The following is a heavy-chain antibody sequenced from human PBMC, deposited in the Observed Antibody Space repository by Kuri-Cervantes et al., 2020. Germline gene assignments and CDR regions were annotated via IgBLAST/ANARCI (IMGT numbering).Heavy chain of an antibody. D-gene: IGHD2-15*01. CDR1: GFTFASYA. V-gene: IGHV3-23*01. CDR2: ISNSGGST. Sequence: GGSLRLSCAASGFTFASYAMSWVRQAPGKGLEWVSGISNSGGSTYYADSVKGRFTISRDNSKNTLYLQMNSLGAEDTAVYYCARQYCSGGSCYVDTNDAFDIWGQGTMVTVSS. J-gene: IGHJ3*02. CDR3: ARQYCSGGSCYVDTNDAFDI.